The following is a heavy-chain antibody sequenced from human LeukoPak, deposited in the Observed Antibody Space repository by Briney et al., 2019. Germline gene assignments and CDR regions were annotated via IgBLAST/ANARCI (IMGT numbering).Heavy chain of an antibody. CDR1: GYTFTGYY. CDR3: ARPLAESRDAFDI. D-gene: IGHD6-13*01. CDR2: INPNSGGT. V-gene: IGHV1-2*02. Sequence: ASVKVSFKASGYTFTGYYMHWVRQAPGQGLEWMGWINPNSGGTNYAQKFQGRVTMTRDTSISTAYMELSRLRSDDTAVYYCARPLAESRDAFDIWGQGTMVTVSS. J-gene: IGHJ3*02.